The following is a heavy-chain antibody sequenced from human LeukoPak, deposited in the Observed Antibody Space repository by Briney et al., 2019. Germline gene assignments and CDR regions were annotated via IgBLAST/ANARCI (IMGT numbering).Heavy chain of an antibody. CDR3: ASHYYGSGSYYGGFDY. J-gene: IGHJ4*02. CDR1: GFTFSSYS. CDR2: ISSGSSYI. Sequence: GGSLRLSCAASGFTFSSYSMNWVRQAPGKRLEWVSSISSGSSYIYYADSVKGRFTISRDNAKNSLYLQMNSLRAEDTAVYYCASHYYGSGSYYGGFDYWGQGTLVTVSS. D-gene: IGHD3-10*01. V-gene: IGHV3-21*01.